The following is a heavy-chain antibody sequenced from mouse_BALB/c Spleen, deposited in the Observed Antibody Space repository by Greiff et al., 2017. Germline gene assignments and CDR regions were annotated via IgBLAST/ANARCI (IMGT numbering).Heavy chain of an antibody. J-gene: IGHJ1*01. D-gene: IGHD1-1*01. CDR2: IRLKSNNYAT. CDR3: TSSYYYGPWYFDV. V-gene: IGHV6-6*02. Sequence: EVKLVESGGGLVQPGGSMKLSCVASGFTFSNYWMNWVRQSPEKGLEWVAEIRLKSNNYATHYAESVKGRFTISRDDSKSSVYLQMNNLRAEDTGIYYCTSSYYYGPWYFDVWGAGTTVTVSS. CDR1: GFTFSNYW.